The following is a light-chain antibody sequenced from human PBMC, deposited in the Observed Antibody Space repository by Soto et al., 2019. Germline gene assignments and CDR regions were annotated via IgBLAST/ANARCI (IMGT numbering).Light chain of an antibody. CDR2: GAS. V-gene: IGKV3-15*01. J-gene: IGKJ5*01. CDR1: QSVSSN. CDR3: QQYNNWPIT. Sequence: EIVLTQSPGTVSLSPGERATLSCRASQSVSSNYLAWYQQKLGQAPRLLIYGASTRATGLPARFSGSGSGSQFTLTISSLQSEDFAVYYCQQYNNWPITFGQGTRLEIK.